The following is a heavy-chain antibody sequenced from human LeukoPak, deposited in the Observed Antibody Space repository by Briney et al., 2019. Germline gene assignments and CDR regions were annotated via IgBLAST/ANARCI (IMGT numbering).Heavy chain of an antibody. V-gene: IGHV1-2*04. CDR2: INPNSGGT. CDR3: AREQWGSCRPWYFDY. J-gene: IGHJ4*02. D-gene: IGHD3-16*02. Sequence: ASVKVSCKASGYTFTGYYMHWVRQAPGQGLEWMGWINPNSGGTNYAQKFQGWVTMTRDTSISTAYMELSRLRSDDTAVYYCAREQWGSCRPWYFDYWGQGTLVTVSS. CDR1: GYTFTGYY.